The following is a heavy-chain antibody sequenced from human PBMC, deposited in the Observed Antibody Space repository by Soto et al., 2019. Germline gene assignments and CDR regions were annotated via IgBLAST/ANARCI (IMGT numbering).Heavy chain of an antibody. CDR1: GYTFTSYG. V-gene: IGHV1-18*01. J-gene: IGHJ5*02. D-gene: IGHD3-3*01. Sequence: QVQLVQSGAEVKKPGASVKVSCKASGYTFTSYGISWVRQAPGQGLEWMGWISAYNGNTNYAQKLQGRVTMTTDTSTSTAYMELRSLRSDDTAVYYCARDPRITIFGVVIHNWFDPWGQGTLVTVSS. CDR2: ISAYNGNT. CDR3: ARDPRITIFGVVIHNWFDP.